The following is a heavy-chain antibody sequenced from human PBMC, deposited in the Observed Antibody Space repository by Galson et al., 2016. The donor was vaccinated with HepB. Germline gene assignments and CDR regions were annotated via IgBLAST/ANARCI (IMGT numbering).Heavy chain of an antibody. CDR1: GVSSSSENW. CDR3: ASAPSCSATSCYWTDH. V-gene: IGHV4-4*02. J-gene: IGHJ4*02. CDR2: IYQSGST. Sequence: SETLSLTCAVSGVSSSSENWWSWVRQPPGKGLEWIGEIYQSGSTNYSPSLKSRVTMSVDKSKNQFSLRLSSVTAADTAVYYCASAPSCSATSCYWTDHWGQGTLVTVSS. D-gene: IGHD2-2*01.